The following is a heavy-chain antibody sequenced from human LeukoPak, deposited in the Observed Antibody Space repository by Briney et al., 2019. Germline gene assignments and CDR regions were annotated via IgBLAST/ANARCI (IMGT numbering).Heavy chain of an antibody. CDR1: GFTFSSYA. D-gene: IGHD5-18*01. J-gene: IGHJ6*03. CDR2: ISGSGGST. CDR3: ARLDVDTAIFYYYYYMDV. Sequence: PGGSLRLSCAASGFTFSSYAMSWVRQAPGKRLEWVSAISGSGGSTYYADSVKGRFTISRDNSKNTPYLQMNSLRAEDTAVYYCARLDVDTAIFYYYYYMDVWGKGTTVTVSS. V-gene: IGHV3-23*01.